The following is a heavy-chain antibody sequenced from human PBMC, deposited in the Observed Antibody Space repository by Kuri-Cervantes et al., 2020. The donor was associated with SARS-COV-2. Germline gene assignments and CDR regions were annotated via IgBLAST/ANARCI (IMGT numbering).Heavy chain of an antibody. J-gene: IGHJ4*02. V-gene: IGHV3-7*05. CDR1: GLTFSSYW. CDR2: IKQDGSEK. Sequence: GGSLRLSCAASGLTFSSYWMSWVRQAPGKGLEWVANIKQDGSEKYYVDSVKGRFTISRDNAKNSLYLQMNSLRAEDTAVYYCARFGIRITIFGVPKGFDYWGQGTLVTVSS. D-gene: IGHD3-3*01. CDR3: ARFGIRITIFGVPKGFDY.